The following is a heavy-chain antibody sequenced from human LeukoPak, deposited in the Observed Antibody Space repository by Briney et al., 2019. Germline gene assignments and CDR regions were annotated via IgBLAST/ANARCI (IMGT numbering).Heavy chain of an antibody. J-gene: IGHJ4*02. D-gene: IGHD6-13*01. CDR1: GFTFDDYA. CDR3: AKGGGYSSSWYLYFDY. V-gene: IGHV3-9*01. CDR2: ISRNSGSI. Sequence: GGSLRLSCAASGFTFDDYAMHWVRQAPGKGLEWVSGISRNSGSIGYADSVKGRFTISRDNAKNSLYLQMNSLRAEDTALYYCAKGGGYSSSWYLYFDYWGQGTLVTVSS.